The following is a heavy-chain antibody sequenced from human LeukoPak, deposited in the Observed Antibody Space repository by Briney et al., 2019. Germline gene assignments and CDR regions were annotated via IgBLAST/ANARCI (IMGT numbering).Heavy chain of an antibody. V-gene: IGHV1-8*01. D-gene: IGHD3-10*01. CDR1: GYTFTSYD. CDR2: MNPNSGNT. J-gene: IGHJ4*02. Sequence: GSSVKVSCKASGYTFTSYDINWVRQATGQGLEWMGWMNPNSGNTGYAQKFQGRVTMTRNNSISTAYMELRSLRSDDTAVYYCARATTYYYGSGSYPIFDYFDYWGQGTLVTVSS. CDR3: ARATTYYYGSGSYPIFDYFDY.